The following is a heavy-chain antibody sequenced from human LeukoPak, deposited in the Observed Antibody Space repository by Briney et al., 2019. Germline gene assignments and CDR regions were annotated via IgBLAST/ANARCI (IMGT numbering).Heavy chain of an antibody. D-gene: IGHD2-2*01. V-gene: IGHV1-2*02. CDR3: ARDLVVVVPAAPPDAFDI. CDR1: GYTFTGYY. CDR2: INPNSGGT. Sequence: ASVKVSCKASGYTFTGYYMHWVRQAPGQGLEWMGWINPNSGGTNYAQTFQGRVTMNRDTSISTAYMELSRLRSDDMAVYCCARDLVVVVPAAPPDAFDIWGQGTMVTVSS. J-gene: IGHJ3*02.